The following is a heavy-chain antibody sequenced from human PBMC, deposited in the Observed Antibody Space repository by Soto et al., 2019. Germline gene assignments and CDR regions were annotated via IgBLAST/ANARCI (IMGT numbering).Heavy chain of an antibody. CDR2: IFYSGST. CDR3: TRHYYPMYYFDY. V-gene: IGHV4-39*01. CDR1: GGSINRSSYY. D-gene: IGHD3-22*01. J-gene: IGHJ4*02. Sequence: SETLSLTCTVSGGSINRSSYYWGWIRQPPGKGLEWIGTIFYSGSTYYNPSLKSRVTISVDTSKNQFSLKLTSVTAADTAVYYCTRHYYPMYYFDYWGRGTLVTVSS.